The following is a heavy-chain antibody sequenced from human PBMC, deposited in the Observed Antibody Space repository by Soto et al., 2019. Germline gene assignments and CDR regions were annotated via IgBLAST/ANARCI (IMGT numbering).Heavy chain of an antibody. Sequence: SVKVSCKASGGTFSSYAISWVRQAPGQGLEWMGGIIPIFGTANYAQKFQGRVTITADESTSTAYMELSSLRSEDTAVYYCARDRIVVVPAAGSNGMDVWGQGTMVTVSS. CDR3: ARDRIVVVPAAGSNGMDV. CDR1: GGTFSSYA. CDR2: IIPIFGTA. D-gene: IGHD2-2*01. V-gene: IGHV1-69*13. J-gene: IGHJ6*02.